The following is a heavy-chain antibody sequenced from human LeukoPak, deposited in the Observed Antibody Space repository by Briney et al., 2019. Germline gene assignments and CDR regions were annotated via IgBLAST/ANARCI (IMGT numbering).Heavy chain of an antibody. CDR3: ARGPFSGDNFDY. CDR1: GFTLKNYW. J-gene: IGHJ4*02. V-gene: IGHV3-7*03. Sequence: GGSLRLSCAASGFTLKNYWMSWVRQAPGKGLEWVADIKKDGSEEYYVDSVKGRFTISRDNAKNSLFLQMSSLRAEDTAIYYCARGPFSGDNFDYWGQGTLVTVSS. D-gene: IGHD5-18*01. CDR2: IKKDGSEE.